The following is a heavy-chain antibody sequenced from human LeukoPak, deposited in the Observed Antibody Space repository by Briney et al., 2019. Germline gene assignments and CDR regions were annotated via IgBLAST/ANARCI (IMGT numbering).Heavy chain of an antibody. CDR2: ISTTNDI. V-gene: IGHV3-48*02. CDR3: ARDHNWGFDY. D-gene: IGHD7-27*01. J-gene: IGHJ4*02. Sequence: HPGGSLRLSCAASGFTFSSYSMNWVRQAPGKGLEWVSYISTTNDIYYADSVRGRFTISRDNAKNSLYLQMNSLRDEDTAVYYCARDHNWGFDYWGQGTLVAVSS. CDR1: GFTFSSYS.